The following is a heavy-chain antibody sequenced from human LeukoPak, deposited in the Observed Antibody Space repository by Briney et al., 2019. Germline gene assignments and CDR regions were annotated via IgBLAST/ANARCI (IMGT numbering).Heavy chain of an antibody. CDR2: ISGSGDDT. V-gene: IGHV3-23*01. Sequence: GGSLRLTCAASGFAFSSYAMSWVRQAPGKGLEWVSAISGSGDDTYYADSVKGRFIISRDNSKNTLCLQMNSLRAEDTALYYCAKVHCSTTTCSNRFYFDYWGQGTLVTVSS. D-gene: IGHD2-2*01. CDR3: AKVHCSTTTCSNRFYFDY. CDR1: GFAFSSYA. J-gene: IGHJ4*02.